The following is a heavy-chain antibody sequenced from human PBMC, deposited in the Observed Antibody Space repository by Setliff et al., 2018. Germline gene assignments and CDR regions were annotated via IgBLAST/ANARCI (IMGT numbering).Heavy chain of an antibody. Sequence: PSETLSLTCTVSGGPINSDRYYWSWFRQPPGSRLEWIGYIYTTGSTSYNPSLKSRVTMSVDTSKNHFSLKLDSVTAADTALYYCARSPSSGAYWNPRPFYSDYWARGTLVTVSS. CDR1: GGPINSDRYY. J-gene: IGHJ4*02. CDR2: IYTTGST. D-gene: IGHD1-26*01. V-gene: IGHV4-61*09. CDR3: ARSPSSGAYWNPRPFYSDY.